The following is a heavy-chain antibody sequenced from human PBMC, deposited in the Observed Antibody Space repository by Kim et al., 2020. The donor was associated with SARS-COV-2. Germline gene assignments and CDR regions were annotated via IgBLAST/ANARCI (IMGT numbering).Heavy chain of an antibody. J-gene: IGHJ5*02. D-gene: IGHD6-13*01. Sequence: PSLKSRVTTSVATSKNQFPLKLSSMTGADTAVYYCARAPGIAAAGNWFDPWGQGTLVTVSS. CDR3: ARAPGIAAAGNWFDP. V-gene: IGHV4-34*01.